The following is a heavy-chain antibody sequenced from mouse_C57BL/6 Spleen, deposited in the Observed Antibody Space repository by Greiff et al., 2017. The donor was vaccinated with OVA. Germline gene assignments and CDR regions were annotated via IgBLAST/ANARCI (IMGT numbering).Heavy chain of an antibody. V-gene: IGHV1-81*01. CDR3: AIFPITTVVATDY. CDR1: GYTFTSYG. D-gene: IGHD1-1*01. J-gene: IGHJ2*01. CDR2: IYPRSGNT. Sequence: VKLMESGAELARPGASVKLSCKASGYTFTSYGISWVKQRTGQGLEWIGEIYPRSGNTYYNEKFKGKATLTADKSSSTAYMELRSLTSEDSAVYFCAIFPITTVVATDYWGQGTTLTVSS.